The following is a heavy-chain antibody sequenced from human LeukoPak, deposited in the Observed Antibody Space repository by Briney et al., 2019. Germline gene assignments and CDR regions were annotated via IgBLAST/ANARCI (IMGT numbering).Heavy chain of an antibody. Sequence: GGSLRLSCAASGFTISDNYMTWVRQAPGKGLEWVSVIYSDGATYYADSVRGRFTISRDNSKNTLYFQMNSLRAEDTAVYYCARALGYTTKWYAAFDIWGQGTMVTVSS. CDR3: ARALGYTTKWYAAFDI. D-gene: IGHD6-13*01. J-gene: IGHJ3*02. V-gene: IGHV3-66*01. CDR2: IYSDGAT. CDR1: GFTISDNY.